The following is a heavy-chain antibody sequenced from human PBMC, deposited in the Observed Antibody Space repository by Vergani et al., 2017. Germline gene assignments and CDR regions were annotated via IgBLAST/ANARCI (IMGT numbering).Heavy chain of an antibody. D-gene: IGHD3-16*02. CDR2: IKSKTDGGTT. CDR1: GFTFSSYW. V-gene: IGHV3-15*01. CDR3: TTVSLSYEYIWETYRYDYFDD. Sequence: EVQLVESGGGLVQPGGSLRLSCAASGFTFSSYWMHWVRQAQGKGLVWVGRIKSKTDGGTTDYAAPVKGRFTISRDDAKNTRYLEMNRLKTEDTAVYYCTTVSLSYEYIWETYRYDYFDDWGQGTLVTVSS. J-gene: IGHJ4*02.